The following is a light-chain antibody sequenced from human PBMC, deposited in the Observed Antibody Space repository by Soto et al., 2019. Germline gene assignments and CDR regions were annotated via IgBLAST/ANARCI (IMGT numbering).Light chain of an antibody. J-gene: IGKJ1*01. Sequence: DIQITQSPSTLSASVGDRVTITCRASQSISSWLAWYQQKPGKAPKLLIYKASSLESGVPSRFSGSGSGTEFTIPISXLQPDDFATYYCQQYNSYSTFGQGTKVDIK. CDR2: KAS. CDR3: QQYNSYST. V-gene: IGKV1-5*03. CDR1: QSISSW.